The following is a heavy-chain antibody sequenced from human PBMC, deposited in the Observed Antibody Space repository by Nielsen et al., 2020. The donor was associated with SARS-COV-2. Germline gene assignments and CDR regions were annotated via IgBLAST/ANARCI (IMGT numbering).Heavy chain of an antibody. J-gene: IGHJ6*02. D-gene: IGHD2-15*01. Sequence: ASVKVSCKASGYTFTGYYMHWVRQAPGQGLEWMGWINPNSGGTNYAQKFQGRVTMTRDTSISTAYMELSRLRSEDTAVYYCAEAAVVAATQVHYYYYGMDVWGQGTTVTVSS. V-gene: IGHV1-2*02. CDR2: INPNSGGT. CDR1: GYTFTGYY. CDR3: AEAAVVAATQVHYYYYGMDV.